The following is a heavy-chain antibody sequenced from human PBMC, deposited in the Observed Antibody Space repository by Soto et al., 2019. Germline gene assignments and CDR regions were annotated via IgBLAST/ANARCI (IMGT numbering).Heavy chain of an antibody. J-gene: IGHJ3*02. CDR1: GGTFSSYA. Sequence: QVQLVQSGAEVKKPGSSVKVSCKASGGTFSSYAISWVRQAPGQGLEWMGGIIPIFGTANYAQKFQGRVTIPAAESTSTAYMELSSLRSEDTAVYYCASYPYYYDRTDAFDIWGQGTMVTVSS. CDR3: ASYPYYYDRTDAFDI. V-gene: IGHV1-69*12. D-gene: IGHD3-22*01. CDR2: IIPIFGTA.